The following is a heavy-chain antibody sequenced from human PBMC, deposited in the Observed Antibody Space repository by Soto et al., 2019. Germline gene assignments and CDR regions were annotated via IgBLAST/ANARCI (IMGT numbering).Heavy chain of an antibody. CDR3: ARDLRGRGSCRFDP. J-gene: IGHJ5*02. Sequence: QVQLQESGPGLVKPSQTLSLTCTVSGDSIPSGGYYWTWIRQHPGKGLEWIGYIYYSGLPYYNPSLKSRVTISVDTSKNQFSLKLSSVTAADTAVYYCARDLRGRGSCRFDPWGQGNLVIVSS. V-gene: IGHV4-31*03. CDR1: GDSIPSGGYY. D-gene: IGHD3-10*01. CDR2: IYYSGLP.